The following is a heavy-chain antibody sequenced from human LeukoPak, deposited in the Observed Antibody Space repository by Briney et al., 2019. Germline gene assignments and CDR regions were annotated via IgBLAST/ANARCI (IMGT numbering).Heavy chain of an antibody. V-gene: IGHV3-20*04. D-gene: IGHD1-26*01. CDR2: PNWNGGST. Sequence: AGSLILSCAASGFTCDSHGMTWVRQAPGKGLEWVSGPNWNGGSTGYTDSLQGRFTISRDNAKDSLYLQMTSLRAEDTRLYYCARTRSSGGYSGADYWGQGTLVTVSS. CDR1: GFTCDSHG. CDR3: ARTRSSGGYSGADY. J-gene: IGHJ4*02.